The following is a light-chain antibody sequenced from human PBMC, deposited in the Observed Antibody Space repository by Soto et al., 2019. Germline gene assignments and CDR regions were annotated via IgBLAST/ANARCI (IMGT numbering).Light chain of an antibody. CDR1: SSNIGAGYD. CDR3: QSYDSSLSRV. J-gene: IGLJ3*02. Sequence: QSVLTQPPSVSGAPGQRVTISCTGSSSNIGAGYDVHWYQQLPGTAPKLLIYGNSNRPSGVPDRFSGSKSDTSASLAITGLQAEDEADYYCQSYDSSLSRVFGGGTKPTVL. CDR2: GNS. V-gene: IGLV1-40*01.